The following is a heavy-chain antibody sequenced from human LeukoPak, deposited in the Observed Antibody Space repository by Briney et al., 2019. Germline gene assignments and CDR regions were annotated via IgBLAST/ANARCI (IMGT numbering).Heavy chain of an antibody. V-gene: IGHV1-2*04. CDR1: GYTVTSYG. Sequence: GASVKVSCKASGYTVTSYGISWVRQAPGQGLEWMGWINPNSGGTNYAQKFQGWVTMTRDTSISTAYMELSRLRSDDTAVYYCARYYGDSSARWFDPWGQGTLVTVSS. D-gene: IGHD4-17*01. CDR3: ARYYGDSSARWFDP. CDR2: INPNSGGT. J-gene: IGHJ5*02.